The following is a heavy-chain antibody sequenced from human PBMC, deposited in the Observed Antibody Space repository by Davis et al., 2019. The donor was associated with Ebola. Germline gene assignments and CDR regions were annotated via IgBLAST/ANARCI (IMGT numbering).Heavy chain of an antibody. D-gene: IGHD6-19*01. CDR2: SRNKVYSHTT. CDR1: GFSFSDHY. J-gene: IGHJ5*02. CDR3: ARAVAGSFSWFDP. Sequence: PEGSLRLSCATSGFSFSDHYMDWVRQAPGKGLEWVGRSRNKVYSHTTEYAASVKGRFTISRDDSKNLPYLQMNSLKTEDTAVYYCARAVAGSFSWFDPWGRGTQVTVSS. V-gene: IGHV3-72*01.